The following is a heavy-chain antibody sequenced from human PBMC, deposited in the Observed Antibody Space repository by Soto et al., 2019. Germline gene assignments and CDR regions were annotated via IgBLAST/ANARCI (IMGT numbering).Heavy chain of an antibody. V-gene: IGHV3-30*18. Sequence: PGGSLRLSCAASGFTFRAYGMHWVRQAPGKGLEWVAVISYDGNNLYYKDSVKGRFTISRDNSKSTLFLQMNSLRVGDTAVYYCAKDLVAFTTGRRSPFGYWGQGSLVTVSS. CDR2: ISYDGNNL. CDR1: GFTFRAYG. CDR3: AKDLVAFTTGRRSPFGY. J-gene: IGHJ4*02. D-gene: IGHD1-1*01.